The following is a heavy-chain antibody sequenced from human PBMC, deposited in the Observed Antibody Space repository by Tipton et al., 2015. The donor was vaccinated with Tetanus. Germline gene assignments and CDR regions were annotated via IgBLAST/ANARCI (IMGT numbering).Heavy chain of an antibody. CDR3: ARDQGGGRVVRLNWLDP. J-gene: IGHJ5*02. V-gene: IGHV4-34*01. D-gene: IGHD6-6*01. CDR1: GGSFSGSY. Sequence: TLSLTCAVYGGSFSGSYWSWVRQPPGKGLEWIGEVHPRGSTNYNPSLKSRVTISLDTSKTHFYLNLSSVTAADTAVYYCARDQGGGRVVRLNWLDPWGQGTLVTVSS. CDR2: VHPRGST.